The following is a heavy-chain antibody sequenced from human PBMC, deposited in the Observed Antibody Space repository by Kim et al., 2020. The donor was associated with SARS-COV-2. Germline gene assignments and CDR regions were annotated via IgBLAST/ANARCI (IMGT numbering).Heavy chain of an antibody. Sequence: YADSVKGRFTISRDNAKNSLYLQMNSLRAEDTAVYYCASGSDILLWYFDLWGRGTLVTVSS. D-gene: IGHD2-15*01. CDR3: ASGSDILLWYFDL. J-gene: IGHJ2*01. V-gene: IGHV3-11*06.